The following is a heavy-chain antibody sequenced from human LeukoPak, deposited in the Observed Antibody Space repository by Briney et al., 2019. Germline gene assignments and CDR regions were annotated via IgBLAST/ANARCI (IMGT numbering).Heavy chain of an antibody. J-gene: IGHJ4*02. Sequence: GGSLRLSCAASGFSFSSFWVSWVRQAPGKGLEWVANIKQRGSEKNYVDSVKGRFAISRDDAKNSLFLQMNSLRAEDTAIYYCTSGVNWGQGTLVTVSS. V-gene: IGHV3-7*03. CDR3: TSGVN. CDR2: IKQRGSEK. CDR1: GFSFSSFW. D-gene: IGHD3-10*01.